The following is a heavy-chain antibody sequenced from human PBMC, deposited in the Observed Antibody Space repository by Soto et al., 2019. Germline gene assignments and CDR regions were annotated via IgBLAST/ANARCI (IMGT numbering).Heavy chain of an antibody. J-gene: IGHJ4*02. CDR2: IKQDGSEK. CDR3: ARAFTPLYDILTGYYGY. V-gene: IGHV3-7*01. D-gene: IGHD3-9*01. Sequence: GGSLRLSCAASGFTFSSYWMSWVRQAPGKGLEWVANIKQDGSEKYYVDSVKGRFTISRDNAKNSLYLQMNSLRAEDTAVYYCARAFTPLYDILTGYYGYWGQGTLVTVSS. CDR1: GFTFSSYW.